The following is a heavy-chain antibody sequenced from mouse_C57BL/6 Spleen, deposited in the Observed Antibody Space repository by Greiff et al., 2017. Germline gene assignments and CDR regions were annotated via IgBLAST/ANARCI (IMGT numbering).Heavy chain of an antibody. V-gene: IGHV1-62-3*01. J-gene: IGHJ2*01. Sequence: QVQLQQPGAELVKPGASVKLSCKASGYTFTSYWMHWVKQRPGRGLEWIGRIDPNSGGTKYNEKFKGKATLTVDKSSSTAYMQLSSLTSEDSADYFCARSGDYGRRYCDYWGQGTTLTVSS. CDR1: GYTFTSYW. CDR2: IDPNSGGT. D-gene: IGHD2-4*01. CDR3: ARSGDYGRRYCDY.